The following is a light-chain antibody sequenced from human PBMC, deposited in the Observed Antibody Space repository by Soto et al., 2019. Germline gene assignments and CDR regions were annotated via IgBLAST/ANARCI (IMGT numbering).Light chain of an antibody. CDR2: GAS. V-gene: IGKV3-15*01. J-gene: IGKJ5*01. CDR3: QQYHNWPIT. Sequence: EVGVTQSPGTLSLSPGERATLSCRASQSVSSSNLAWYQQKPGQAPRLLIYGASTRATGFPARFSGSGSGTEFTLTISSLQSEDFAVYYCQQYHNWPITFAQGTLLEVK. CDR1: QSVSSSN.